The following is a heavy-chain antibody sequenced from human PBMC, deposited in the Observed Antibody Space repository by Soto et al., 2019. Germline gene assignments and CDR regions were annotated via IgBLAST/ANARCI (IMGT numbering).Heavy chain of an antibody. J-gene: IGHJ6*02. CDR1: GFTFSSYW. CDR3: ARGLPYYDFWSGSGGMDV. V-gene: IGHV3-74*01. D-gene: IGHD3-3*01. Sequence: EVQLVESGGGLVQPGGSLRLSCAASGFTFSSYWMHWVRQAPGKGLVWVSRINSDGSSTSYADSVKGRFTISRDNAKNTLYLQMNSLRAEDTAVYYCARGLPYYDFWSGSGGMDVWGQGTTVTVSS. CDR2: INSDGSST.